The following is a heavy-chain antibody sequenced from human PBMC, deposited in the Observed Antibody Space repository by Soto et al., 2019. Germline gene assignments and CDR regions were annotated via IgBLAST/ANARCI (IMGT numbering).Heavy chain of an antibody. CDR2: TYFRSKWYN. CDR3: AKGDNLGPKTGYAFDP. V-gene: IGHV6-1*01. CDR1: GDSVSSNTAS. J-gene: IGHJ5*02. D-gene: IGHD5-12*01. Sequence: SQTLSLTCAISGDSVSSNTASWNWIRQSPSRGLEWLGRTYFRSKWYNDYAVSVKSRIIINPDTSNNQFSLQLNSVTPEDTTVYFCAKGDNLGPKTGYAFDPWGQGIMVTVSS.